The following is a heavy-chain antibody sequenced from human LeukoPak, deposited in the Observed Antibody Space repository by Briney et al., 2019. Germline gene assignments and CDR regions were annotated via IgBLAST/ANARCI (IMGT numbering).Heavy chain of an antibody. J-gene: IGHJ6*03. CDR2: INHSGST. CDR1: GGSFSGYY. D-gene: IGHD2-2*01. V-gene: IGHV4-34*01. Sequence: SETLSLTCAVYGGSFSGYYWSWIRQPPGKGLEWIGEINHSGSTNYNPSLKSRVTIPVDTSKNQFSLKLSSVTAADTAVYYCARGRLCSSTSCYDVYYYYYYMDVWGKGTTVTVSS. CDR3: ARGRLCSSTSCYDVYYYYYYMDV.